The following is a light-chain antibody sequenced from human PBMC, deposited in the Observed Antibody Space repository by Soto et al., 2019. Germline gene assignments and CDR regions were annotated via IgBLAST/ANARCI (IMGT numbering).Light chain of an antibody. CDR2: GAS. V-gene: IGKV3-20*01. J-gene: IGKJ1*01. CDR1: QSVSSSY. CDR3: QQYNNFWT. Sequence: EIVLTQSPGTLSLSPGERATLSCRASQSVSSSYLAWYQQKPGQAPRLLIYGASSRATGIPDRFSGSGSGTDFTLTISSLQSEDFAVYYCQQYNNFWTFGQGTKVEIK.